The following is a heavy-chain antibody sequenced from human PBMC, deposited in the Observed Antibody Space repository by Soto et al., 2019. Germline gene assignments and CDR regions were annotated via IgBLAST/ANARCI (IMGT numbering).Heavy chain of an antibody. V-gene: IGHV1-69*01. Sequence: QVQLVQSGAEVKKPGSSVKVSCKASGGTFSSSSINWVRQAPGQGLEWMGEIIPIFGTANYAQKFQGRVTITADESTSTAYMELSSLRSEDTAVYYCARDGGRHSGGIDYWCQGTLVTVSS. CDR1: GGTFSSSS. J-gene: IGHJ4*02. CDR3: ARDGGRHSGGIDY. D-gene: IGHD1-26*01. CDR2: IIPIFGTA.